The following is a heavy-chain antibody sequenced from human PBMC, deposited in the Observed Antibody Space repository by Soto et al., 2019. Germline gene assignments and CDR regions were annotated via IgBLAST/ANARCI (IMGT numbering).Heavy chain of an antibody. Sequence: ASVKVSCKASGYTFTGYYMHWVRQAPGQGLEWMGWINPNSGGTNYAQKFQGRVTMTRDTSISTAYMELSRLRSDDTAVYYCAKGGEPNTAMAFYYYYGMDVWGQGTTVTVSS. J-gene: IGHJ6*02. D-gene: IGHD5-18*01. CDR1: GYTFTGYY. CDR2: INPNSGGT. CDR3: AKGGEPNTAMAFYYYYGMDV. V-gene: IGHV1-2*02.